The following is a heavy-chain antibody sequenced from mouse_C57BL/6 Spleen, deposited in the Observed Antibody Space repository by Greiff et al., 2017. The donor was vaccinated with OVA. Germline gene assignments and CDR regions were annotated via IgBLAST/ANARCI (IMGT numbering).Heavy chain of an antibody. D-gene: IGHD1-1*01. Sequence: EVQRVESGGGLVQPGGSLSLSCAASGFTFTDYYMSWVRQPPGKALEWLGFIRNKANGYTTEYSASVKGRFTISRDNSQSILYLQMNALRAEDSATYYCARCPPLYGSGFDYWGQGTTLTVSS. CDR2: IRNKANGYTT. J-gene: IGHJ2*01. CDR3: ARCPPLYGSGFDY. CDR1: GFTFTDYY. V-gene: IGHV7-3*01.